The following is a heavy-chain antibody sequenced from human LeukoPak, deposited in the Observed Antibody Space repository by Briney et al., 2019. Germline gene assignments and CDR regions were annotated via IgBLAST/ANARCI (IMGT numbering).Heavy chain of an antibody. CDR1: GLTFSNYA. Sequence: GGSLRLSCAASGLTFSNYAMSWFRQAPGKGLEWVAFIRYDGSQKYYADSVKGRFTISRDNSKNTLYLEMNGLRRDDTAVYYCANVVATYAWGQGTLVSVPS. D-gene: IGHD5-12*01. J-gene: IGHJ5*02. CDR3: ANVVATYA. CDR2: IRYDGSQK. V-gene: IGHV3-30*02.